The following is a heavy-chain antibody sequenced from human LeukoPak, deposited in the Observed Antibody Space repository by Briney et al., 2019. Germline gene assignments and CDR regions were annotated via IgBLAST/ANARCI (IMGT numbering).Heavy chain of an antibody. V-gene: IGHV3-7*01. CDR1: GFTFSSYW. CDR3: ARYYRPLCPGGLLEQYFDY. CDR2: IKQDGSEK. Sequence: GGSLRLSCAASGFTFSSYWMSWVRQAPGKGLEWVANIKQDGSEKYYVDSVKGRFTISRDNAKNSLYLQMNSLRAEDTAVYYCARYYRPLCPGGLLEQYFDYWGQGTRVTVSS. J-gene: IGHJ4*02. D-gene: IGHD1/OR15-1a*01.